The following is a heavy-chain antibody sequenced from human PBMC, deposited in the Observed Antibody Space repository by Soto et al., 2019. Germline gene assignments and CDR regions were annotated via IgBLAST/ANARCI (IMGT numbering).Heavy chain of an antibody. V-gene: IGHV1-3*01. CDR2: INAGNGNT. CDR3: ARAGITMVRGVPKPFDY. D-gene: IGHD3-10*01. CDR1: GYTFSSYA. Sequence: GASVKVSCKASGYTFSSYAMHWVRQAPGQRLEWIGWINAGNGNTKYSQKFQGRVTITRDTSASTAYMELSSLRSEDTAVFYCARAGITMVRGVPKPFDYWGQGTLVTVSS. J-gene: IGHJ4*02.